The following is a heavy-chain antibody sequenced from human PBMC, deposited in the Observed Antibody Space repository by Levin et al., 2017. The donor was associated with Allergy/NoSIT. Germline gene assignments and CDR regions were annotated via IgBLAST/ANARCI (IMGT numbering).Heavy chain of an antibody. V-gene: IGHV5-51*01. CDR3: ARLVEIYSYACF. CDR1: GYSFTNYW. Sequence: PGGSLRLSCQGSGYSFTNYWIAWVRQMPGKGLEWMGIIDPRDSDTRYSPSFQGQVTISADKSISTAYLQWSSLKASDTAMYYCARLVEIYSYACFWGQGTPVIVSS. D-gene: IGHD2-21*01. J-gene: IGHJ4*02. CDR2: IDPRDSDT.